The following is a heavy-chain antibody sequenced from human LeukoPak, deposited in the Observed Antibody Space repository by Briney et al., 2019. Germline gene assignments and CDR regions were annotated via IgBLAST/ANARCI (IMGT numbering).Heavy chain of an antibody. V-gene: IGHV4-59*01. J-gene: IGHJ4*02. CDR1: GGSISSYY. CDR3: ARAPYYYGSESFLKQENKYYFDS. D-gene: IGHD3-10*01. Sequence: SETLSLTCTVSGGSISSYYWSWIRQPPGKGLEWIGYIYYSGSTNYNPSLKSRVTISVDTSKNQFSLKLSSVTAADTAVYYCARAPYYYGSESFLKQENKYYFDSWGQGTLVTVSS. CDR2: IYYSGST.